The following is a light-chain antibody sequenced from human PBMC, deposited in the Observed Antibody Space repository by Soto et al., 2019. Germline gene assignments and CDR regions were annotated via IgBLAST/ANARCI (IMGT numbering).Light chain of an antibody. CDR2: DAS. CDR1: QSISSW. V-gene: IGKV1-5*01. CDR3: QQYNSYSPWP. Sequence: DIQMTQSPSTLSASVGDRVTITGRASQSISSWLAWYQQKPGKAPKLLRYDASSLESGVPSRFSGSGSGTEFTLTISSLQPDDFATYYCQQYNSYSPWPFGQGTKVES. J-gene: IGKJ1*01.